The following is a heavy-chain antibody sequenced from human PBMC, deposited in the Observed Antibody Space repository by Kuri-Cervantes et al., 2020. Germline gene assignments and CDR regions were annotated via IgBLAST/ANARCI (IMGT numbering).Heavy chain of an antibody. Sequence: GSLRLSCAVYGGSFSGYFWTWIRQPPGKGLEWIGYIYYSGNTNYNPSLKSRVTISVDMSKNHFSLKLRSVTAADTAVYYCARGRRAMVRGVIGYWGQGTLVTVSS. D-gene: IGHD3-10*01. CDR3: ARGRRAMVRGVIGY. CDR2: IYYSGNT. V-gene: IGHV4-59*01. J-gene: IGHJ4*02. CDR1: GGSFSGYF.